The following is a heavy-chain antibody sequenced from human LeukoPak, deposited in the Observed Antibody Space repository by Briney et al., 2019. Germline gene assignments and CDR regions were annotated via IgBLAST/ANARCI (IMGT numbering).Heavy chain of an antibody. Sequence: GGSLRLSCVASGFIFSSYHMSWVRQAPGKGLGCVAHIFPDGHQESCDASVRGRFTVSRDNAKNSVFLQMNSLRVEDTAIYYCARWRWQQSEFDLWGQGALVTVSS. CDR2: IFPDGHQE. J-gene: IGHJ4*02. V-gene: IGHV3-7*01. D-gene: IGHD5-24*01. CDR1: GFIFSSYH. CDR3: ARWRWQQSEFDL.